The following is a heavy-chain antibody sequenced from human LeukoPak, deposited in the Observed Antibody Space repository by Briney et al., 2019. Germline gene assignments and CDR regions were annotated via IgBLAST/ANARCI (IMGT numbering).Heavy chain of an antibody. V-gene: IGHV3-20*04. D-gene: IGHD3-22*01. CDR1: GFTFDDYG. CDR3: ARGWSTSAYSPYDY. Sequence: PGGSLRLSCAASGFTFDDYGMSWVRQAPGKGLEWVSGINWNGGSTGYADSVKGRFTISRDNAKNSLYLQMDNLRAEDTAVYYCARGWSTSAYSPYDYWGQGTLVTVSS. J-gene: IGHJ4*02. CDR2: INWNGGST.